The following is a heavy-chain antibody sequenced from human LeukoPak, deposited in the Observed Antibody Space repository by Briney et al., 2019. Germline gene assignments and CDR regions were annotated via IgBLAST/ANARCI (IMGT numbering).Heavy chain of an antibody. Sequence: GGSLRLSCAASGFTFSDYYMSWIRQAPGKGLEWVSYISSSGSTIYYADSVKGRFIISRDSAKNSLYLQMSSLRAEDTGVYYCARERVDYCYDSSCYYHYFDYWGQGTLATVSS. V-gene: IGHV3-11*01. D-gene: IGHD3-22*01. J-gene: IGHJ4*02. CDR3: ARERVDYCYDSSCYYHYFDY. CDR2: ISSSGSTI. CDR1: GFTFSDYY.